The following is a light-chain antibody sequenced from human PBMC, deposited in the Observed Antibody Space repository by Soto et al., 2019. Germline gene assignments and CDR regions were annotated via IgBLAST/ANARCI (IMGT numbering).Light chain of an antibody. CDR2: DVS. CDR1: SSDVGSSNY. Sequence: QSALTQPSSVSGSPGQSVTISCTGTSSDVGSSNYVSWYQQHPGKAPKLIISDVSKRPSGVPDRFSGSKSDNTASLSISGLQDEDEADYFCCSHAGSYVVFGGGTKVTVL. J-gene: IGLJ2*01. V-gene: IGLV2-11*01. CDR3: CSHAGSYVV.